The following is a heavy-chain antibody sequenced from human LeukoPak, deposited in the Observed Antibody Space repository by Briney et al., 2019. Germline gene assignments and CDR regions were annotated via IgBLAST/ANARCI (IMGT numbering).Heavy chain of an antibody. CDR3: ARRAVDSTLGRRAFDI. J-gene: IGHJ3*02. Sequence: ASVKVSCKASGYTFTGYYMHWVRQAPGQGLEWMGRINPNSGGTNYAQKFQGRVTMTRDTSISTAYMELSRLRSDDTAVYYCARRAVDSTLGRRAFDIWGQETMVTVSS. V-gene: IGHV1-2*06. D-gene: IGHD2-21*01. CDR1: GYTFTGYY. CDR2: INPNSGGT.